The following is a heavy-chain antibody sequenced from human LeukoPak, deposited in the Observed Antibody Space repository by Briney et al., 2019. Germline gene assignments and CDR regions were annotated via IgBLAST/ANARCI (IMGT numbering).Heavy chain of an antibody. D-gene: IGHD3-3*01. CDR3: ARERTTIFGVVIHYYYYYYMDV. V-gene: IGHV3-7*01. J-gene: IGHJ6*03. Sequence: GGSLTLSCAASGFTFNSYWMSWVRQAPGKGLEWVANIKQDGSEKYYVDSVKCRFTISRDNAKSSLYLQMNSLRAEDTAVYYCARERTTIFGVVIHYYYYYYMDVWGKGTTVTVSS. CDR2: IKQDGSEK. CDR1: GFTFNSYW.